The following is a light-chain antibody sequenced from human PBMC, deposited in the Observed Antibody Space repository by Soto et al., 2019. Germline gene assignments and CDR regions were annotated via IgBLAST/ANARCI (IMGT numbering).Light chain of an antibody. CDR2: GAS. CDR1: QSVSSSY. J-gene: IGKJ3*01. V-gene: IGKV3-20*01. Sequence: EIVLTQSPATLSLSPGERATLSCRASQSVSSSYLAWYQQKPGQAPRLLIYGASSRATGIPDRFSGSGSGRDFTLTISRLEPEDFAVYYCQQYGSSPRTFGPGTKVDV. CDR3: QQYGSSPRT.